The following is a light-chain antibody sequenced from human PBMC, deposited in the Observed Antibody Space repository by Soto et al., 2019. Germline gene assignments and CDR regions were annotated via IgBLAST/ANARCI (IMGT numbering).Light chain of an antibody. CDR1: QSVSTY. CDR3: QQRSNWQVT. CDR2: DAS. V-gene: IGKV3-11*01. Sequence: EIVLTQSPVTLSFSPGERGTLSCRASQSVSTYLAWYQQKPGQAPRLLIYDASNRATGIPARFSGSGSGTDFTLTISSLEPEDFAVYYCQQRSNWQVTFGQGTRLEIK. J-gene: IGKJ5*01.